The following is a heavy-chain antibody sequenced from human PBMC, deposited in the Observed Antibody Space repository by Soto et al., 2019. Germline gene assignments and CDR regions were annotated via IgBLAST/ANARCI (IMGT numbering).Heavy chain of an antibody. V-gene: IGHV3-43*01. CDR1: GFRFDDYN. D-gene: IGHD3-3*01. J-gene: IGHJ6*02. CDR3: ARETLSFGSALDV. CDR2: ITWNGGNT. Sequence: GGSLRLSCAASGFRFDDYNIHWVRQAPGKGLEWVSPITWNGGNTYCADSVKGRFTISRDGTTESVSLQMTSLKREDTGLYYCARETLSFGSALDVWGQGTMVTVSS.